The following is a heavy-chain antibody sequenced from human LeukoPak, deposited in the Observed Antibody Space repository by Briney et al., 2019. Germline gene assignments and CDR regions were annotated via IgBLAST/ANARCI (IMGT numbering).Heavy chain of an antibody. D-gene: IGHD3-16*01. CDR1: GFTFSSYA. V-gene: IGHV3-23*01. J-gene: IGHJ4*02. CDR3: AIPFSPRGDSDY. Sequence: PGGSLRLSCAASGFTFSSYAMSWVRQAPGKGLEWVSAISGSGGSTYYADSVKGRFTISRDNSKNTLYLQMNSLRAEDTAVYYCAIPFSPRGDSDYWGQGTLVTVSS. CDR2: ISGSGGST.